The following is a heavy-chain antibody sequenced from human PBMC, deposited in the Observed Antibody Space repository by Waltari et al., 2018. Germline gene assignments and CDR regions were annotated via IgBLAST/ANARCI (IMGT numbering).Heavy chain of an antibody. CDR1: GFTFSSYA. V-gene: IGHV3-23*04. J-gene: IGHJ4*02. CDR3: AKGVGYCSAGSCYPYYFDS. Sequence: EVQLVESGGGLVQPGGSLRLSCAASGFTFSSYAMSWVRQAPGKGLEWVSTISGSGGSTYYADSVKGRFTISRDNSKNTLYLQMNSLRAEDTAVYYCAKGVGYCSAGSCYPYYFDSWGQGTLVTVSS. CDR2: ISGSGGST. D-gene: IGHD2-15*01.